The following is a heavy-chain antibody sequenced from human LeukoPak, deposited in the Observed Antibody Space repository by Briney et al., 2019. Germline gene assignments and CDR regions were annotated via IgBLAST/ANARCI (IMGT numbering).Heavy chain of an antibody. V-gene: IGHV3-30*18. CDR1: GLTFSSFG. J-gene: IGHJ4*02. D-gene: IGHD3-22*01. CDR3: AKEAQYYYDSSGYYDY. Sequence: GGSLRLSCAASGLTFSSFGMHWVRQAPGKGLERLAVISFDGSKQKYGDSVKGRFTISRDNSQNTLYLQINSLTTADTAVYFCAKEAQYYYDSSGYYDYWGQGTLVTVSS. CDR2: ISFDGSKQ.